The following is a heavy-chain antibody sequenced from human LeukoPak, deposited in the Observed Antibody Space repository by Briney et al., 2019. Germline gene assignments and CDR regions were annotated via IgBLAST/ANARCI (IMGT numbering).Heavy chain of an antibody. CDR3: ASGTLWYYYGMDV. V-gene: IGHV5-51*01. D-gene: IGHD3-10*01. Sequence: GESLKISCKGSGYSFTSYWIGWVRQMPGKGLEWMGIIYPGDSDTRYSPSFQGQVTISADKFISTAYLQWSSLKASDTAMYYCASGTLWYYYGMDVWGQGTTVTVSS. CDR1: GYSFTSYW. CDR2: IYPGDSDT. J-gene: IGHJ6*02.